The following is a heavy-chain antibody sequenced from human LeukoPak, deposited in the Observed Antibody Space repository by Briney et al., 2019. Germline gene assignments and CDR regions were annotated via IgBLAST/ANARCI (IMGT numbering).Heavy chain of an antibody. CDR1: GGSISSYY. CDR2: IYYSGST. Sequence: PSETLSLTCTVSGGSISSYYWSWIRQPPGKRLEWIGHIYYSGSTNYNPSLKSRVTISVDTSKDQFSLKLSSVTAADTAVYYCASRSSIWSGYQDTLYYFDSWGQGTLVTVSS. J-gene: IGHJ4*02. V-gene: IGHV4-59*01. CDR3: ASRSSIWSGYQDTLYYFDS. D-gene: IGHD3-3*01.